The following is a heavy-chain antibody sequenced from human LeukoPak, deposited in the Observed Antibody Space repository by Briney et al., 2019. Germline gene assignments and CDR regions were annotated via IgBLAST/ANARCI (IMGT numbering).Heavy chain of an antibody. D-gene: IGHD3-10*01. CDR2: IYTSGST. Sequence: SETLSLTCTGSGGSISSYYWSWIRQPAGKGLEWIGRIYTSGSTNYNPSLKSRVTMSVDTSKNQFSLKLSSVTAADTAVYYCATSLDMVIFDSSGLGTLVTVSS. V-gene: IGHV4-4*07. J-gene: IGHJ4*02. CDR1: GGSISSYY. CDR3: ATSLDMVIFDS.